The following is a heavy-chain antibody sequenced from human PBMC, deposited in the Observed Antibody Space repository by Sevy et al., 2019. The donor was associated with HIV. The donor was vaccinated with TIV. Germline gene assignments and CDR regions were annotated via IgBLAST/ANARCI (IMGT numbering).Heavy chain of an antibody. Sequence: SETLSLTCTVSGGSIISYYWSWIRQPPGKGLEWIGYIYYSGSTNYNPSLKSRVTISVDTSKNQFSLKLSSVTAADTAVYYCAGAYYGSGSPWYWGQGTLVTVSS. V-gene: IGHV4-59*13. CDR3: AGAYYGSGSPWY. CDR2: IYYSGST. J-gene: IGHJ4*02. D-gene: IGHD3-10*01. CDR1: GGSIISYY.